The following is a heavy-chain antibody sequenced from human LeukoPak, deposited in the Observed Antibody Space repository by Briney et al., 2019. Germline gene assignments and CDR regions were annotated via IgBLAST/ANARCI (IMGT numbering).Heavy chain of an antibody. J-gene: IGHJ5*02. CDR3: ARDNSVRDEAWWFNP. Sequence: GASVKVSCKASVGTFSSYAISWVRQAPGQGLEWMGGIIPIFGTANYAQKFQGRATITADKSTSTAYMELSSLRSEDTAVYYCARDNSVRDEAWWFNPWGQGTLVTVSS. CDR2: IIPIFGTA. D-gene: IGHD5-24*01. V-gene: IGHV1-69*06. CDR1: VGTFSSYA.